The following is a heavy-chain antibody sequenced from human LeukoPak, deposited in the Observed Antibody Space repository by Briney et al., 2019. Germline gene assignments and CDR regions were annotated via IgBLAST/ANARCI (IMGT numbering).Heavy chain of an antibody. J-gene: IGHJ6*04. D-gene: IGHD3-10*01. CDR2: ISHDTRSV. Sequence: GGSLRLFCAAAGVTFSDYSLNWCRRAPGEGLEWGSYISHDTRSVSYSDSVKGRCTISRDTAKNSMSLLMTSLSAEDTAVYYCARVRSHWSGMRHFYYQYMDVWGNGTTVSASS. V-gene: IGHV3-48*01. CDR3: ARVRSHWSGMRHFYYQYMDV. CDR1: GVTFSDYS.